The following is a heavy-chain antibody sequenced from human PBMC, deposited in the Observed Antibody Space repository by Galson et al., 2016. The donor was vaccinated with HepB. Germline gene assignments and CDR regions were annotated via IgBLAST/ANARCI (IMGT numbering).Heavy chain of an antibody. D-gene: IGHD2-21*01. CDR1: GGSIRSSNDY. J-gene: IGHJ3*02. CDR2: IYYSGST. Sequence: SETLSLTCTVSGGSIRSSNDYWGWIRQPPGKGLEWIGTIYYSGSTYYNPSLKSRVTISVDTSKNQFSLKLSSVTAADTAVYYCARLPLLWFGQDAFDIWGQGTMVTVSP. V-gene: IGHV4-39*01. CDR3: ARLPLLWFGQDAFDI.